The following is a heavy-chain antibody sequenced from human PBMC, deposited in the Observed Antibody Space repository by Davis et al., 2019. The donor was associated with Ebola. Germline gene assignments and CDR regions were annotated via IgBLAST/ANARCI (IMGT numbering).Heavy chain of an antibody. J-gene: IGHJ6*02. V-gene: IGHV3-30*04. CDR2: ISYDGSKK. D-gene: IGHD3-10*01. CDR1: GFTFSSYA. CDR3: ARNDFTMVRGRLGHYYYYYGMDV. Sequence: PGGSLRLSCAASGFTFSSYAMHWVRQAPGKGLEWVAVISYDGSKKYYADSVKGRITISRDNSKNTLYLQVNSLRVEDTALYYCARNDFTMVRGRLGHYYYYYGMDVWGQGTTVAVSS.